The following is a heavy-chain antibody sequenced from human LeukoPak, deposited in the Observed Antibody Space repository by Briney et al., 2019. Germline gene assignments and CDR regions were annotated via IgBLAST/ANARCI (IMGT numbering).Heavy chain of an antibody. CDR3: TRDRAGTQRWVEFDL. D-gene: IGHD5-18*01. CDR2: IYEDDRT. V-gene: IGHV3-53*05. J-gene: IGHJ5*02. CDR1: GFTVSGTL. Sequence: GGPLRLSCRASGFTVSGTLMDWVRRSPGKGVEWVSVIYEDDRTVYKESVKGRFSISRDNSKNMVYLQMNSLRPEDSAVYYCTRDRAGTQRWVEFDLWGPGTLVTVSS.